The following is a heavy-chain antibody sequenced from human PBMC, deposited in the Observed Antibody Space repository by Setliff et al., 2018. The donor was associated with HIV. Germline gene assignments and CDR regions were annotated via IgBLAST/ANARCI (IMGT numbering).Heavy chain of an antibody. D-gene: IGHD4-4*01. CDR2: ISGSGGST. CDR1: GFTFSTYA. V-gene: IGHV3-23*01. CDR3: ARPRLYSNALEY. J-gene: IGHJ4*02. Sequence: PGGSLRLSCAASGFTFSTYAMSWVRQAPGKGLEWVSGISGSGGSTYYADSVKGRFTISRDNSKNTLYLQMNSLRPEDTAVYYCARPRLYSNALEYWGQGTLVTVSS.